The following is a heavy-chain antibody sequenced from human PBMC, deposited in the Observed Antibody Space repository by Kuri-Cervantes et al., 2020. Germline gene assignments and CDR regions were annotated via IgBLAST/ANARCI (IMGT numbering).Heavy chain of an antibody. D-gene: IGHD1-1*01. J-gene: IGHJ4*02. Sequence: GESLKISCAASGFTFSSYSMNWVRQAPGKGLEWVSSISSSSSYIYYADSVKGRFTISRDNAKNSLYLQMNSLRAEDSAVYYCAKGGGNWMFDYWGQGTLVTVSS. CDR3: AKGGGNWMFDY. V-gene: IGHV3-21*04. CDR2: ISSSSSYI. CDR1: GFTFSSYS.